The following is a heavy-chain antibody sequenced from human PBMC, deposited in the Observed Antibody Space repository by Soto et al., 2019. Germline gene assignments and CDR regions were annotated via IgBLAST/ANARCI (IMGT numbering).Heavy chain of an antibody. CDR3: AREAASDPSFYYHYMDV. CDR1: GYTFSNYN. J-gene: IGHJ6*03. CDR2: MNPDSGNT. Sequence: QEQLVQSGAEVKKLGAPVKVSCKASGYTFSNYNINWVRQASGQGLEWMGWMNPDSGNTGYAEKFQGRVTMTRNRSISTAYMELSGLRSEDTAVYYCAREAASDPSFYYHYMDVWGKGTTVTVSS. D-gene: IGHD6-25*01. V-gene: IGHV1-8*01.